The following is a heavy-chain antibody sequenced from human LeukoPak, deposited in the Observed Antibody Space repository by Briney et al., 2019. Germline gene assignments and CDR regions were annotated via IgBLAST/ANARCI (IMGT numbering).Heavy chain of an antibody. V-gene: IGHV4-34*01. Sequence: SETLSLTRAVYGGSFSGYYWSWIRQPPGKGLEWIGEINHSGSTNYNPSLKSRVTISVDTSKNQFSLKLSSVTAADTAVYYCARGSKRRQLLAFDYWGQGTLVTVSS. J-gene: IGHJ4*02. D-gene: IGHD2-2*01. CDR3: ARGSKRRQLLAFDY. CDR1: GGSFSGYY. CDR2: INHSGST.